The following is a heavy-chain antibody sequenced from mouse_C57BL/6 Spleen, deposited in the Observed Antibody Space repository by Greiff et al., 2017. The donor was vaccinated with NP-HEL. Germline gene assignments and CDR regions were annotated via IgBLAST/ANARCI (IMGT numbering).Heavy chain of an antibody. J-gene: IGHJ1*03. CDR1: GYSITSGYY. Sequence: EVQLQESGPGLVKPSQSLSLTCSVTGYSITSGYYWNWIRQFPGNKLEWMGYISYDGSNNYNPSLKNRISITRDTSKNQFFLKLNSVTTEDTATYYCARLTTVVATRYFDVWGTGTTVTVSS. V-gene: IGHV3-6*01. CDR3: ARLTTVVATRYFDV. CDR2: ISYDGSN. D-gene: IGHD1-1*01.